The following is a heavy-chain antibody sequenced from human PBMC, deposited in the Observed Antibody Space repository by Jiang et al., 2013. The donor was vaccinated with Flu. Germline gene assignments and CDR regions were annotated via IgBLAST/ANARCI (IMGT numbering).Heavy chain of an antibody. CDR2: INTGNGNA. CDR3: ARDPWLDHDDPDDAFDL. Sequence: SGAEVKKPGASVTVSCKASGYTFSNYAIHWVRQAPGQRLEWMGSINTGNGNAKYSQKFQGRVTFTRDTSATTSYMFLSGLRHEDTAVYFCARDPWLDHDDPDDAFDLWGQGTMVTVSS. CDR1: GYTFSNYA. D-gene: IGHD5-12*01. J-gene: IGHJ3*01. V-gene: IGHV1-3*04.